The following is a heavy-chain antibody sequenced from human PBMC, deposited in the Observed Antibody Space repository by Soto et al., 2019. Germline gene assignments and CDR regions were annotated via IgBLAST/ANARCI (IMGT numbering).Heavy chain of an antibody. V-gene: IGHV4-34*01. CDR3: ARGYHRHSSRWFGAA. Sequence: QVQLQQWGAGLLKPSETLSLTCAVYGGSFSGYYWSWIRQPPGKGLEWIGEINHSGSTNYNPSLKSRVTISVDTSKNQFSLKLSSVTAADTAVYYCARGYHRHSSRWFGAAWGQGTLVTVSS. J-gene: IGHJ4*02. D-gene: IGHD6-13*01. CDR1: GGSFSGYY. CDR2: INHSGST.